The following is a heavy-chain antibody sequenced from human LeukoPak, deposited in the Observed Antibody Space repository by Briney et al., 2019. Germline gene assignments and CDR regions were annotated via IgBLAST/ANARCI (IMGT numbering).Heavy chain of an antibody. Sequence: ASVKVSCKASGYTFTGYYMHWVRQAPGQGLEWMGWINPNSGGTNYAQKFQGRVTMTRDTSISTAYMELSRLRSDDTAVYYCARDGGYHSYYYYMDVWGKGTTVIVSS. CDR2: INPNSGGT. J-gene: IGHJ6*03. CDR3: ARDGGYHSYYYYMDV. CDR1: GYTFTGYY. D-gene: IGHD2-15*01. V-gene: IGHV1-2*02.